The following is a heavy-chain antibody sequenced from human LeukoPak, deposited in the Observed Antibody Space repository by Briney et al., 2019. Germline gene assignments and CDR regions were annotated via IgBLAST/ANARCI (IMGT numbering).Heavy chain of an antibody. V-gene: IGHV3-23*01. D-gene: IGHD6-19*01. CDR3: ARCGGSAWCADLDY. CDR1: GFTFSSYA. J-gene: IGHJ4*02. Sequence: GGSLRLSCAASGFTFSSYAMNWVRQAPGKGLEWVSGIGAGGTFTYYADSVRGRFTISRDNSRNTLYLQMNSLRAEDTAVYYCARCGGSAWCADLDYWGQGTLVTVSP. CDR2: IGAGGTFT.